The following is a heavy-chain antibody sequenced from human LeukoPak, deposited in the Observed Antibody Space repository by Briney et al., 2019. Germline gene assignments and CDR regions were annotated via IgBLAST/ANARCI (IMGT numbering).Heavy chain of an antibody. CDR3: ARRISYYYDSSGYYFDY. CDR2: IYPGDSDT. Sequence: GESLKISCKGSGYSFTSYWIGWVRQMPGKGLEWMGIIYPGDSDTRYSPSFQGQVTISADKSISTAYLQWSSLKASDTAMYYCARRISYYYDSSGYYFDYWGLGTLVTVFS. D-gene: IGHD3-22*01. CDR1: GYSFTSYW. J-gene: IGHJ4*02. V-gene: IGHV5-51*01.